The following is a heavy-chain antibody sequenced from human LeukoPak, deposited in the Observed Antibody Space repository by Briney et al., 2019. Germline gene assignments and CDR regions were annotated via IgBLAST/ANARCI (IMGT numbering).Heavy chain of an antibody. CDR2: ISSNGGST. J-gene: IGHJ4*02. V-gene: IGHV3-64*01. Sequence: GRSLRLSCAASGFTFSSYSMNWVRQAPGKGLEYVSAISSNGGSTYYANSVKGRFTISRDNSKNTLYLQMGSLRAEDMAVYYCARAGRMTTVTTFDYWGQGTLVTVSS. CDR1: GFTFSSYS. CDR3: ARAGRMTTVTTFDY. D-gene: IGHD4-11*01.